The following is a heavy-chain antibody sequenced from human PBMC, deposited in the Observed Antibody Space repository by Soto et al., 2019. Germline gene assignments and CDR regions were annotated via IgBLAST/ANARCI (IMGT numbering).Heavy chain of an antibody. J-gene: IGHJ4*02. CDR1: GFICSDYS. CDR3: ARSSGDTWEQYYFDY. D-gene: IGHD1-1*01. Sequence: EVQLLESGGGLVLPGGSLRLSCAASGFICSDYSMSWVRQAPGKGLEWVSGISGRGGSTYYADSVKGRFTISRDSSRNTLFLQMNSLRAEYTALYFCARSSGDTWEQYYFDYWGQGTLVPVSS. CDR2: ISGRGGST. V-gene: IGHV3-23*01.